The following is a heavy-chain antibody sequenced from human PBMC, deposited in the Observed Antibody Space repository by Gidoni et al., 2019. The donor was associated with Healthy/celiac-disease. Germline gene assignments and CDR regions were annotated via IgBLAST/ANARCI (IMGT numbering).Heavy chain of an antibody. CDR3: ARGGSGWYQFDY. V-gene: IGHV4-59*01. CDR2: IYYSGST. J-gene: IGHJ4*02. Sequence: QVQLQESGPGLVKPSDTLSLTCTVSGGSISSYYWSWIRQPPGKGLEWIGYIYYSGSTNYNPSLKSRVTISVDTSKNQFSLKLSSVTAADTAVYYCARGGSGWYQFDYWGQGTLVTVSS. D-gene: IGHD6-19*01. CDR1: GGSISSYY.